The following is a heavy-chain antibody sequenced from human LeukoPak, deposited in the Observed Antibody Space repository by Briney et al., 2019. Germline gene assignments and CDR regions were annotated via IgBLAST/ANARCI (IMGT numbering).Heavy chain of an antibody. Sequence: ASVKVSCEASGYTFTSYGISWVRQAPGQGLEWMGWISAYNGNTNYAQKLQGRVTMTTDTSTSTAYMELRSLRSDDTAVYYCARDKPELHYYYYYGMDVWGQGTTVTVSS. V-gene: IGHV1-18*01. CDR1: GYTFTSYG. D-gene: IGHD1-14*01. CDR2: ISAYNGNT. J-gene: IGHJ6*02. CDR3: ARDKPELHYYYYYGMDV.